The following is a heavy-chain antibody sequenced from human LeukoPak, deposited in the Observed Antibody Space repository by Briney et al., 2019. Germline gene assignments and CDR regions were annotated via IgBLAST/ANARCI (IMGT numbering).Heavy chain of an antibody. V-gene: IGHV3-7*01. J-gene: IGHJ4*02. CDR3: ARHLVPRKYGAYFDY. CDR2: IKQDGSEK. Sequence: PGGSLRLSCAASGFTFSSYWMSWVRQAPGKGLEWVANIKQDGSEKYYVDSVKGRFTISRDNAKNSLYLQMNSLRAEDTAVYYCARHLVPRKYGAYFDYWGQGTLVTVSS. D-gene: IGHD4-17*01. CDR1: GFTFSSYW.